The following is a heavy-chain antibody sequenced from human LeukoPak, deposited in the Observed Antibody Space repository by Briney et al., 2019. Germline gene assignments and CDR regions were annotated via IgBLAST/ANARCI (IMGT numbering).Heavy chain of an antibody. Sequence: SETLSLTCAVYGGSFSGYYWNWIRQPPGKGLEWIGEINHSGITNYNPSLKSRVTISVDTSKKQSSLKLNSVTAADTAVYYCARLTGYDFWSGYFLLGYYYYYMDVWGKGTTVTVSS. J-gene: IGHJ6*03. V-gene: IGHV4-34*01. CDR1: GGSFSGYY. CDR2: INHSGIT. CDR3: ARLTGYDFWSGYFLLGYYYYYMDV. D-gene: IGHD3-3*01.